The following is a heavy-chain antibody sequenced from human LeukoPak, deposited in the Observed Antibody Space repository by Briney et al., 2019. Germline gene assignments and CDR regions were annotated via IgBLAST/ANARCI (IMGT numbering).Heavy chain of an antibody. CDR3: AKDIYYYGMDV. CDR2: ISWNSGSI. Sequence: PGGSLRLSCAASGFTFDDYAMPWVRQAPGKGLEWVSGISWNSGSIGYADSVKGRFTISRDNAKNSLYLQMNSLRAEDTALYYCAKDIYYYGMDVWGQGTTVTVSS. CDR1: GFTFDDYA. V-gene: IGHV3-9*01. J-gene: IGHJ6*02.